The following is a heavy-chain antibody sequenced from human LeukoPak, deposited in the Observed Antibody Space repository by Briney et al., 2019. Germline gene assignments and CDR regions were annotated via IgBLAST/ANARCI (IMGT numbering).Heavy chain of an antibody. D-gene: IGHD6-13*01. J-gene: IGHJ4*02. CDR2: ISGSGDNT. Sequence: GGSLRLSCAASGFTFSSYGMHWVRQAPGKGLEWVSAISGSGDNTYYADSVKGRFTISRDNSRNTLYLQVNSLRAEDTAMYYCAMIAGAGTYFDYWGQGTLVTVPS. CDR3: AMIAGAGTYFDY. CDR1: GFTFSSYG. V-gene: IGHV3-23*01.